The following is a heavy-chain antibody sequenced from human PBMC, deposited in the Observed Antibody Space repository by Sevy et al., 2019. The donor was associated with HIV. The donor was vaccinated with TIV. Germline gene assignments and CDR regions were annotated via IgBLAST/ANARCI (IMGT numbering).Heavy chain of an antibody. CDR2: ISSSGTTI. CDR3: ARASLRFLEWLSRGYGMDV. CDR1: GLTFSDYY. V-gene: IGHV3-11*04. D-gene: IGHD3-3*01. J-gene: IGHJ6*02. Sequence: GGCLRLSCAASGLTFSDYYMSWIRQAPGKGLEWISYISSSGTTIYYADSVKGRFTISRDNAKNSLCLQMNSLRAEDTAVYYCARASLRFLEWLSRGYGMDVWGQGTTVTVSS.